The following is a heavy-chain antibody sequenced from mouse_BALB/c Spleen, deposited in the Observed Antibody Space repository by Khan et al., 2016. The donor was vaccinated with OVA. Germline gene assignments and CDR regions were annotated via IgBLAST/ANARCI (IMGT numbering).Heavy chain of an antibody. CDR1: GYSITSDFA. CDR2: ISYSGST. J-gene: IGHJ3*01. Sequence: EVQLVESGPGLVKPSQSLSLACTVTGYSITSDFAWNWIRQFPGNKLEWMGYISYSGSTTYNPSLKSRISITRDTSKNQFFLQLNSVTTEDTATYYCARWFTYWGQGTLVTVSA. V-gene: IGHV3-2*02. CDR3: ARWFTY.